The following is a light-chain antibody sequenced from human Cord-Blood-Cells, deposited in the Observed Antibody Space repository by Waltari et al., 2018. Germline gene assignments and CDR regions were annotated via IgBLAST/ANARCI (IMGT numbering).Light chain of an antibody. J-gene: IGLJ3*02. Sequence: QSVLTQPPSASGTTGQRVTISCSGSSSNIGSNTVNWYQQRQGTAPKPLIYSNNQGPSGVPDRVAGSKWRSSPSLANRWLQSEDGADYYCAAWDDSLNAWVFGGGTKLTVL. CDR1: SSNIGSNT. CDR3: AAWDDSLNAWV. CDR2: SNN. V-gene: IGLV1-44*01.